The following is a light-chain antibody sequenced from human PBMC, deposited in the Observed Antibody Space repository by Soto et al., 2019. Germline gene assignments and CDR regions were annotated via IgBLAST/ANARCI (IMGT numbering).Light chain of an antibody. V-gene: IGKV3-15*01. J-gene: IGKJ1*01. CDR2: GAS. CDR3: QQYNNCPRT. Sequence: EIVMTPFPATLSVSPGERATLSCRASQSVSSNLAWYQQKPGQAPRLLTYGASTRATGIPARFSGSGSGTEFTLTISSLQSVDFAVYYCQQYNNCPRTFGQGTKV. CDR1: QSVSSN.